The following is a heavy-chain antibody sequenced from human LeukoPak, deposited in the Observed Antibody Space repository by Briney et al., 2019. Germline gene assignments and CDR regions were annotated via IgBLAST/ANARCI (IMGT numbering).Heavy chain of an antibody. V-gene: IGHV3-74*01. D-gene: IGHD1-14*01. CDR3: ARDSETSFDY. Sequence: GGSLRLSCAASGFTFGSPWMHWVRQAPGKGLVWVSRINSDGSATAYADSVKGRFTISRDNAKNTLYLQMNSLRVGDTAVYYCARDSETSFDYWGQGTLVTVSS. CDR2: INSDGSAT. CDR1: GFTFGSPW. J-gene: IGHJ4*02.